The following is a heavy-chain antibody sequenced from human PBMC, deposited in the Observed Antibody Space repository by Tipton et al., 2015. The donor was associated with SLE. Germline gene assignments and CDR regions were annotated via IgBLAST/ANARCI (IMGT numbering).Heavy chain of an antibody. V-gene: IGHV4-59*12. J-gene: IGHJ4*02. CDR1: GGTISSYY. CDR3: ARDSRGSYYDKGGYYQQANRLFDS. CDR2: IYYSGST. Sequence: TLSLTCTVSGGTISSYYWSWIRQPPGKGLEWIGYIYYSGSTTYNPSLKSRVTISVDTSKNQFSLTLSSVTAADTAVYYCARDSRGSYYDKGGYYQQANRLFDSWGRGILVIVSS. D-gene: IGHD3-22*01.